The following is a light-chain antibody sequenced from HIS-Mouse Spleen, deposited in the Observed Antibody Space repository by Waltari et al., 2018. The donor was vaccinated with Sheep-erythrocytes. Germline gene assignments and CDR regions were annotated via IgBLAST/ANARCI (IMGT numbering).Light chain of an antibody. V-gene: IGKV1-9*01. Sequence: DIQLTQSPSFLSASVGDRVTITCRASQGISSYLAWYQQKPGKAPKRLIYAASTLQSGVPSRFSGSGSGTEVTLTISSLQPEDFATYYCQQYNSYSPLTFGGGTKVEIK. CDR3: QQYNSYSPLT. J-gene: IGKJ4*01. CDR1: QGISSY. CDR2: AAS.